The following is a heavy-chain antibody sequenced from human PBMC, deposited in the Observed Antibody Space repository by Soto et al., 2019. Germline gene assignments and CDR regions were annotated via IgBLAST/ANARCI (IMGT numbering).Heavy chain of an antibody. CDR2: LNPKNGER. D-gene: IGHD5-12*01. CDR3: VRDMVATIHDYHYYAVDV. Sequence: AAVKVSSKSSGYSFTDYRLHWVRQAPGQGLEWMGWLNPKNGERSYTRKFRDRVTMTSDTSINTAYMDLSRLTSDDTAIYYCVRDMVATIHDYHYYAVDVWGQGTTVTVSS. CDR1: GYSFTDYR. J-gene: IGHJ6*02. V-gene: IGHV1-2*02.